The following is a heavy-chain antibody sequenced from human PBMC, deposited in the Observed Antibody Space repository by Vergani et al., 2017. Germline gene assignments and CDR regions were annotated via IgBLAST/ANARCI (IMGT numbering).Heavy chain of an antibody. D-gene: IGHD3-22*01. CDR2: IYYSGST. J-gene: IGHJ5*02. CDR3: AREIKYDYDSSGYDNWFDP. V-gene: IGHV4-31*03. Sequence: QVQLQESGPGLVKPSQTLSLTCTVSGGSISSGGYYWSWIRQHPGKGLEWIGYIYYSGSTYYNPSLKSRVTISVDTSKNQFSLKLSSVTAADTAVYYCAREIKYDYDSSGYDNWFDPWGQGTLVTVSS. CDR1: GGSISSGGYY.